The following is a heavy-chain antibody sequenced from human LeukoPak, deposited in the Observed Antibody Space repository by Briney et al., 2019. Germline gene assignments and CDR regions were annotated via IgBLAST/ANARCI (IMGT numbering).Heavy chain of an antibody. Sequence: GGSLRLSCAASGFTFSDYYMSWIRQAPGKGLEWVSYISSSGSTIYYADSVKGRFTISRDNAKNSLYLQMNSLRAEDTALYYCAKDIKATVTPYWYFDLWGRGTLVTVSS. J-gene: IGHJ2*01. V-gene: IGHV3-11*01. D-gene: IGHD4-17*01. CDR1: GFTFSDYY. CDR2: ISSSGSTI. CDR3: AKDIKATVTPYWYFDL.